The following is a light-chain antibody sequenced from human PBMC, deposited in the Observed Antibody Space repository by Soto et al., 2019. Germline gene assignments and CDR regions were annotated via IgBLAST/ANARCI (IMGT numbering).Light chain of an antibody. Sequence: EILLTQSPDTLSVSLGETATLSCRASLSVGTHLAWYQQKPGQAPRLLIFDASKRTTGTPDRFSGSGSGTEFTLTISGLQSDDLAVYYCQQKSEWRTFGQGTKVDI. CDR3: QQKSEWRT. CDR1: LSVGTH. J-gene: IGKJ1*01. V-gene: IGKV3-15*01. CDR2: DAS.